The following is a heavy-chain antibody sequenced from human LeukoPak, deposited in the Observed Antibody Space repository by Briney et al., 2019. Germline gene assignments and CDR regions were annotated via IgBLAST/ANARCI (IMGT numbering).Heavy chain of an antibody. CDR3: ARDIPAYYYGSGSNDAFDI. V-gene: IGHV1-18*01. CDR2: ISAYNGNT. CDR1: GYTFTIYG. J-gene: IGHJ3*02. Sequence: ASVKVSCKASGYTFTIYGISWVRQAPGQGLEWMGWISAYNGNTNYPQKLQGRVTMTTDTSTSTAYMELRSLRSDDTAVYYCARDIPAYYYGSGSNDAFDIWGQGTMVTVSS. D-gene: IGHD3-10*01.